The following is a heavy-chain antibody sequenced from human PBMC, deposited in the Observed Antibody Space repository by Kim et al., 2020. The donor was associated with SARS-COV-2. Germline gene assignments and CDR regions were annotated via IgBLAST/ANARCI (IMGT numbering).Heavy chain of an antibody. J-gene: IGHJ4*02. CDR1: GFTFSSYA. Sequence: GGSLRLSCSASGFTFSSYAMHWVRQAPGKGLEYVSAISSNGGSTYYADSVKGRFTISRDNSKNTLYLQMSSLRAEDTAVYYCVKVVGATSRVRAPRIDYWGQGTLVTVSS. CDR2: ISSNGGST. V-gene: IGHV3-64D*09. CDR3: VKVVGATSRVRAPRIDY. D-gene: IGHD1-26*01.